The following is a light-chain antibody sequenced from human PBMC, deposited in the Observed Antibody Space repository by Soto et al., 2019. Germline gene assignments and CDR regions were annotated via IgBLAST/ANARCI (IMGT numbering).Light chain of an antibody. Sequence: IHMTQSPSTVSASVGESVTISCRASQDIVTYLAWYQQKPGKAPKLLIFDASTLQRGVSPRFRGSGSGSDFSLTISSLQPDDVGVYFCQHYTLSSGPFGGGTRVET. V-gene: IGKV1-5*01. J-gene: IGKJ4*02. CDR3: QHYTLSSGP. CDR1: QDIVTY. CDR2: DAS.